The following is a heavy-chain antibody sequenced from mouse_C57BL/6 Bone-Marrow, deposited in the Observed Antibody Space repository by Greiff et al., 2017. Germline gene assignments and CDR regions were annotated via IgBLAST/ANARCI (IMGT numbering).Heavy chain of an antibody. J-gene: IGHJ3*01. D-gene: IGHD3-3*01. Sequence: EVQLQQSGPELVKPGASVKISCKASGYSFTGYSMNWVKQSPGKSLEWIGEINPSSGGTHYNQKFKAKATLTVDKSSSTAYMQLKSLTSEDSAVYYWAGDPYWGQGAMVTVSA. CDR2: INPSSGGT. V-gene: IGHV1-42*01. CDR3: AGDPY. CDR1: GYSFTGYS.